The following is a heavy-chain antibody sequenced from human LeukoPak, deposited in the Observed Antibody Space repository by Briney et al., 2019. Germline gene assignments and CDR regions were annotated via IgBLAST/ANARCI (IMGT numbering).Heavy chain of an antibody. CDR3: ARLTLYYDFWSGYYKSYYFDY. V-gene: IGHV4-34*01. CDR2: INHSGST. J-gene: IGHJ4*02. Sequence: SETLPLICAVYGGSFSGYYWSWIRQPPGKGREWIGEINHSGSTNYNPSLKSRVTISVDTSKNQFSLKLSSVTAADTAVYYCARLTLYYDFWSGYYKSYYFDYWGQGTLVTVSS. CDR1: GGSFSGYY. D-gene: IGHD3-3*01.